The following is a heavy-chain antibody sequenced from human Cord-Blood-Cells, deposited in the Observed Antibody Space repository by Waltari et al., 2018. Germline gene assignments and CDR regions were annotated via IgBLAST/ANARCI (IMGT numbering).Heavy chain of an antibody. J-gene: IGHJ3*02. D-gene: IGHD3-10*01. V-gene: IGHV4-39*01. CDR1: GGSISSSSYY. Sequence: QLQLQESGPGLVKPSETLSLTCTVSGGSISSSSYYWGWIRQPPGKGLEWIGSIYYIGSTYYNPSLKSRVTISVDTSKNQFSLKLSSVTAADTAVYYCARRMVTGSYYLAFDIWGQGTMVTVSS. CDR2: IYYIGST. CDR3: ARRMVTGSYYLAFDI.